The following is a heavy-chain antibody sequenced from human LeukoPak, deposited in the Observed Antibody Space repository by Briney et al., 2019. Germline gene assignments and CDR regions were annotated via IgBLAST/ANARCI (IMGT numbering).Heavy chain of an antibody. CDR3: ARMDCSGGSCYGTIDY. J-gene: IGHJ4*02. CDR1: GYSFTSYW. CDR2: IYPGDSDT. Sequence: GESLKISCKGSGYSFTSYWIGWVRQMPGKGLEWMGIIYPGDSDTRYSPSFRGQVTISADKSISTAYLQWSSLKASDTAMYYCARMDCSGGSCYGTIDYWGQGTLVTVSS. V-gene: IGHV5-51*01. D-gene: IGHD2-15*01.